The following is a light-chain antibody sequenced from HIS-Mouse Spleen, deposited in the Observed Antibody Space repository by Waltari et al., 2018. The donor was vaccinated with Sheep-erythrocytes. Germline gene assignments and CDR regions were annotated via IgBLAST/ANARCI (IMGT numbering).Light chain of an antibody. CDR3: QAWDSSTAV. Sequence: SYELTQPPSVSVSPGQTASITCSGDKLGDKYACWYQQKPGQSPVLVIYQDSKRPSGTPRRFSCSNAGSTATLTISGTQAMDEADYYCQAWDSSTAVVGGGPKLTVL. J-gene: IGLJ3*02. V-gene: IGLV3-1*01. CDR2: QDS. CDR1: KLGDKY.